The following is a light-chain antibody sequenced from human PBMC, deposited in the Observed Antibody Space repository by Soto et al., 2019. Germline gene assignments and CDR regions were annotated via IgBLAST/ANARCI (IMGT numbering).Light chain of an antibody. CDR2: EVS. V-gene: IGLV2-14*01. CDR1: SGDVGGYNY. Sequence: QSALTQPASVSGSPGQSITISCTGTSGDVGGYNYVSWYQQHPGKAPKVMIYEVSNRPAGVSNRVSGSKSVNTAYLTISGLQAEDEADYCCRSYTDISPHNVVGTGTKLAGL. J-gene: IGLJ1*01. CDR3: RSYTDISPHNV.